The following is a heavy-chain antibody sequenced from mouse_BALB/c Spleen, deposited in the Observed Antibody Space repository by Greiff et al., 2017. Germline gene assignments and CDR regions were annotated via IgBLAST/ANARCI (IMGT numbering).Heavy chain of an antibody. CDR2: IDTSDSYT. J-gene: IGHJ4*01. CDR3: ARRGSAMDY. V-gene: IGHV1-69*01. CDR1: GYTFTDYW. Sequence: QVQLQQPGAELVMPGASVKMSCKASGYTFTDYWMHWVKQRPGQGLEWIGAIDTSDSYTSYNQKFKGKATLTVDESSSTAYMQLSSLTSEDSAVYYCARRGSAMDYWGQGTSVTVSS.